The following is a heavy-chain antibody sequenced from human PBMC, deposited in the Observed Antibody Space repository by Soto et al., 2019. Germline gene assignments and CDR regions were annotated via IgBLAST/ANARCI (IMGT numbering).Heavy chain of an antibody. J-gene: IGHJ6*02. V-gene: IGHV4-39*01. D-gene: IGHD3-16*01. CDR3: ARLTGEGFENIVYYFMDV. CDR1: GASIRSRSYY. CDR2: ILYTGSN. Sequence: SETLSLTCAVYGASIRSRSYYWGWIRQPPRKGLEWIGNILYTGSNYYNPSLKSRVTMSVDTSKNQFSLSLRSVTAADTAVYYCARLTGEGFENIVYYFMDVWGQGTAVTVSS.